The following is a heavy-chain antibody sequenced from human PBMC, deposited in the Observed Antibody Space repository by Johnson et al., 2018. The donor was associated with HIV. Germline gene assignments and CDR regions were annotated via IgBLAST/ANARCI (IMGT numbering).Heavy chain of an antibody. CDR3: ARVIDQYFDSILDDAFDI. J-gene: IGHJ3*02. D-gene: IGHD3-22*01. V-gene: IGHV3-23*04. CDR1: GFTFGSFG. Sequence: VHLVESGGGLVPPGGSVKLSCAASGFTFGSFGMNWVRQAPGQGLEWVSGLSGSGASTYYAASVKGRFTISRDNSKNTMYLQMNSLRAEDTAVYYCARVIDQYFDSILDDAFDIWGQGTLVTVSS. CDR2: LSGSGAST.